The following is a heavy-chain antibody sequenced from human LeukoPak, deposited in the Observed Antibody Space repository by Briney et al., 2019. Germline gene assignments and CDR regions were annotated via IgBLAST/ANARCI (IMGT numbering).Heavy chain of an antibody. V-gene: IGHV4-34*01. CDR1: GGSFSGYY. CDR2: INHSGST. J-gene: IGHJ4*02. D-gene: IGHD3-22*01. Sequence: SETLSLTCAVYGGSFSGYYWSWIRQPPGKGLEWIGEINHSGSTNYNPSLKSRVTISVDTSKNQFSLKVTSVTAADTAVYYCARAWYYYDSSGYYPFDYWGQGTLVTVSS. CDR3: ARAWYYYDSSGYYPFDY.